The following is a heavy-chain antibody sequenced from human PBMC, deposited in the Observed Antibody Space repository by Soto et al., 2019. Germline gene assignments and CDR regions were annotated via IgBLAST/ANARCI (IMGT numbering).Heavy chain of an antibody. Sequence: ASVKVSCKASGGTFSSYAISWVRQAPGQGFEWMGGIIPIFGTANYAQKFQGRVTITADESTSTAYMELSSLRSEDTAVYYCARAGLDYYDSSGYSFDYWGQGTLVTVSS. D-gene: IGHD3-22*01. CDR2: IIPIFGTA. J-gene: IGHJ4*02. CDR1: GGTFSSYA. V-gene: IGHV1-69*13. CDR3: ARAGLDYYDSSGYSFDY.